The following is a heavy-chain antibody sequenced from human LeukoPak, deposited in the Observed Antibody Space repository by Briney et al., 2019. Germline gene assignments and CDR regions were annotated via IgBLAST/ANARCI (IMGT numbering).Heavy chain of an antibody. CDR2: ISSSSSTI. D-gene: IGHD2-15*01. CDR3: ASRKYCSGGYCYGFDY. CDR1: GFTFSSYS. Sequence: GGSLRLSCAASGFTFSSYSMNWVRQAPGKGLEWVSYISSSSSTIYYADSVKGRFTISRDNSKNTLYLQMNSLRAEDTAVYYCASRKYCSGGYCYGFDYWGQGTLVTVSS. V-gene: IGHV3-48*01. J-gene: IGHJ4*02.